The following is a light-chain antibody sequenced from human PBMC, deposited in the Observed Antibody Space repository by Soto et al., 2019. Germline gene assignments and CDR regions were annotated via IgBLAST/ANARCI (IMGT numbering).Light chain of an antibody. J-gene: IGLJ1*01. CDR3: SSYVDSNHGLV. V-gene: IGLV2-8*01. CDR2: EVT. Sequence: QSALTQPPSAAGSLGQSVTISCTGTSSDVGGYHYVSWYQQYPGKVPQLLIYEVTKRPSGVPDRFSGSKSGNTASLTVSGLQSEDEADYYCSSYVDSNHGLVFGTGTKVTVL. CDR1: SSDVGGYHY.